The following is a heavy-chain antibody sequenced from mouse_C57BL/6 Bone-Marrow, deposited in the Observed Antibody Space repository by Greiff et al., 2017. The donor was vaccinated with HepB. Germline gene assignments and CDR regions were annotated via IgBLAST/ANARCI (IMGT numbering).Heavy chain of an antibody. Sequence: DVMLVESGGGLVQPGGSLSLSCAASGFTFTDYYMSWVRQPPGKALEWLGFIRNKANGYTTEYSASVKGRFTISRDNSQSILYLQMNALRAEDSATYYCARSLITTVVVHWYFDVWGTGTTVTVSS. J-gene: IGHJ1*03. D-gene: IGHD1-1*01. CDR2: IRNKANGYTT. CDR1: GFTFTDYY. CDR3: ARSLITTVVVHWYFDV. V-gene: IGHV7-3*01.